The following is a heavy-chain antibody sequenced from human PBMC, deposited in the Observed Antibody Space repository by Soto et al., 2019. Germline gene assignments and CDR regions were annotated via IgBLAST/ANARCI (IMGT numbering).Heavy chain of an antibody. J-gene: IGHJ6*03. CDR1: GGSISSYY. CDR3: ARVTRLRYFDWCDGRAMDV. Sequence: SETLSLTCTVSGGSISSYYWSWIRQPPGKGLEWIGYIYYSGSTNYNPSLKSRVTISVDTSKNQFSLKLSSVTAADTAVYYCARVTRLRYFDWCDGRAMDVWGKGTTVTVSS. D-gene: IGHD3-9*01. V-gene: IGHV4-59*01. CDR2: IYYSGST.